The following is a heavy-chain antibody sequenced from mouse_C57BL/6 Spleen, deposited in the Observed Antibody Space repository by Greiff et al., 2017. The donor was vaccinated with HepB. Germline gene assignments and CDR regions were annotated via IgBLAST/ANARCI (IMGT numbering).Heavy chain of an antibody. CDR2: IRYDGSN. D-gene: IGHD1-1*01. J-gene: IGHJ4*01. Sequence: DVKLQESGPGLVKPSQSLSLTCSVTGYSITSGYYWNWIRQFPGNKLEWMGYIRYDGSNNYNPSLKNRISITRDTSKNQFFLKLNSVTTEDTATYYCAREAVVADYAMDYWGQGTSVTVSS. CDR1: GYSITSGYY. CDR3: AREAVVADYAMDY. V-gene: IGHV3-6*01.